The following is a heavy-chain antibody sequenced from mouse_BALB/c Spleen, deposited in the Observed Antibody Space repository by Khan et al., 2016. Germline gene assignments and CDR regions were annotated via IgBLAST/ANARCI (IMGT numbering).Heavy chain of an antibody. J-gene: IGHJ1*01. V-gene: IGHV5-4*02. Sequence: EVQLQESGGGLVKPGGSLKLSCAASGFTFSDYYMSWVRQTPEKRLEWVATISDGGSYTYYPDSVKGRFTISRDNAKNNLYLQMSSLKSEDTAMYYCARDLNWYFDVWGAGTTVTVSS. CDR1: GFTFSDYY. CDR3: ARDLNWYFDV. CDR2: ISDGGSYT.